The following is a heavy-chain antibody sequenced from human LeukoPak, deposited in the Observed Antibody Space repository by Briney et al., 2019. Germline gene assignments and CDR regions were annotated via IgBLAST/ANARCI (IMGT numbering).Heavy chain of an antibody. CDR1: GGSISRSRCY. Sequence: SETLSLTCTVSGGSISRSRCYWGWIRQPPGKGLEWIASIYYSGSTYYNPSLKSRVTISLDTSKSQFSLKLSSVTAADTAIYYCARREGYFDYWGQGNLVTVSS. CDR3: ARREGYFDY. J-gene: IGHJ4*02. CDR2: IYYSGST. V-gene: IGHV4-39*01.